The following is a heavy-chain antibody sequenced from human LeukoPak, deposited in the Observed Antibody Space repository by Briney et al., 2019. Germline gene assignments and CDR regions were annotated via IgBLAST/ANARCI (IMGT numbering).Heavy chain of an antibody. CDR1: GGSISSGDYY. D-gene: IGHD1-1*01. CDR3: ARDFDWNDASFDI. V-gene: IGHV4-30-4*01. CDR2: IYYSGST. J-gene: IGHJ3*02. Sequence: SQTLSLICTVSGGSISSGDYYWSWIRQPPGKGLEWIGYIYYSGSTYYNPSLKSRVTISVDTSKNQSSLKLSSVTAADTAVYYCARDFDWNDASFDIWGQGTMVTVSS.